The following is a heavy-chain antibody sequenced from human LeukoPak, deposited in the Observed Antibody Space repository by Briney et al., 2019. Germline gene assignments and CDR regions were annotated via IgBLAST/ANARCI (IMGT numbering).Heavy chain of an antibody. CDR2: IYYSGST. CDR1: GGSISSYY. D-gene: IGHD6-19*01. CDR3: ARDAVAGTGAVWWFDP. Sequence: SETLSLTCTVSGGSISSYYWSWIRQPPGKGLEWFGYIYYSGSTNYNPSLKSRVTISVDTSKNQFSLKLSSVTAADTAVYYCARDAVAGTGAVWWFDPWGQGTLVTVSS. V-gene: IGHV4-59*01. J-gene: IGHJ5*02.